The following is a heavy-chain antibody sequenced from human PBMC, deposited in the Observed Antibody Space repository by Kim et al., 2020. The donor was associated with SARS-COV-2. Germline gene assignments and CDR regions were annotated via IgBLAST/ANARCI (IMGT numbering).Heavy chain of an antibody. CDR2: ISSSSSYI. J-gene: IGHJ6*02. D-gene: IGHD3-10*01. CDR1: GFTFSSYS. CDR3: ARDGTLDFGEFTIYYYYYGMDV. Sequence: GGSLRLSCAASGFTFSSYSMNWVRQAPGKGLEWVSSISSSSSYIYYGDSVQGRFTISRDNANNSLYLQMNSLRAEDTAVYYCARDGTLDFGEFTIYYYYYGMDVWGQGTTVTVSS. V-gene: IGHV3-21*01.